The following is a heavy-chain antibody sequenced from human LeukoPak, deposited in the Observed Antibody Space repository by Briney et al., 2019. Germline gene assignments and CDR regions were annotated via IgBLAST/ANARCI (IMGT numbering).Heavy chain of an antibody. Sequence: GGSLRLSCAASGFTFSSYGMHWVRQAPGKGLEWVAFIRYDGSNKYYADSVKGRFTISRDNSKNTLYLQINSLRAEDTAVYYCAKGSRKSLITVIRGVPIDHWGQGTLVTVSS. D-gene: IGHD3-10*01. J-gene: IGHJ4*02. CDR3: AKGSRKSLITVIRGVPIDH. CDR1: GFTFSSYG. V-gene: IGHV3-30*02. CDR2: IRYDGSNK.